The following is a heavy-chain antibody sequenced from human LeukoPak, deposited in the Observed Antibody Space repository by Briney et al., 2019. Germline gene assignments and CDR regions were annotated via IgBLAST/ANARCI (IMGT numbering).Heavy chain of an antibody. CDR2: IYYSGST. J-gene: IGHJ4*02. D-gene: IGHD3-10*01. Sequence: PSETLSLTCTVSGGSISNYWSWIRQPPGRGLEWIGYIYYSGSTNYNPSLKSRVTISVDTSKNQFSLKLSSVTAADTAVYYCARGDTIWGQGTLVTVSS. CDR3: ARGDTI. CDR1: GGSISNY. V-gene: IGHV4-59*01.